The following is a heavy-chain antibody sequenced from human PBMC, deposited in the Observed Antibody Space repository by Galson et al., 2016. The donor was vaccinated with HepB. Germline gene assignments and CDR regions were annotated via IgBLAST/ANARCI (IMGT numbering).Heavy chain of an antibody. CDR1: GFTFSNYA. CDR2: INGGTRNT. Sequence: SLRLSCAASGFTFSNYAMTWVRQAPGKELEWVSTINGGTRNTYYADSVKGRFTISRDDSQSTLYLHMNSLRGEDTAVYYCAKDSTPLHWFDSWGQGTLVTVSS. CDR3: AKDSTPLHWFDS. J-gene: IGHJ5*01. V-gene: IGHV3-23*01.